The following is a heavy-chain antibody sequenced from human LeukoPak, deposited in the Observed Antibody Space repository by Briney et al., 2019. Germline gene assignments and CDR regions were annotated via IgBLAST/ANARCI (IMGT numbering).Heavy chain of an antibody. CDR1: GYTFTGYY. V-gene: IGHV1-2*02. D-gene: IGHD3-10*01. CDR3: ARDGTMVRGVIGY. CDR2: INPNSGGT. J-gene: IGHJ4*02. Sequence: ASVKVSCKASGYTFTGYYMHWVRQAPGQGLEWMGWINPNSGGTNYARKFQGRVTMTRDTSISTAYMELSRLRSDDTAVYYCARDGTMVRGVIGYWGQGTLVTVSS.